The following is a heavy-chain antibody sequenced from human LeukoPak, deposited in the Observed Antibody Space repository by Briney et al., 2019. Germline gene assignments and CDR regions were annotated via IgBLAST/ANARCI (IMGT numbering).Heavy chain of an antibody. Sequence: PSETLSLTCAVYGGSFSGYYWSWIRQPPGKGLEWIGEINHSGSTNYNPSLKSRVTISVDTSKNQFPLKLSSVTAADTAVYYCARGHYVVLPAGDLYYYYYMDVWGKGTTVTVSS. CDR3: ARGHYVVLPAGDLYYYYYMDV. CDR1: GGSFSGYY. J-gene: IGHJ6*03. D-gene: IGHD2-2*01. V-gene: IGHV4-34*01. CDR2: INHSGST.